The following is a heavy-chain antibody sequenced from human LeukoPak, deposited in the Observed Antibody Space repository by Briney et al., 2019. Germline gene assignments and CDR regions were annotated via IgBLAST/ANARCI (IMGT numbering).Heavy chain of an antibody. CDR1: GGSISSYY. Sequence: SETLSLTCTVSGGSISSYYWSWIRQPPGEGLEWIGYIYYSGSTNYNPSLKSRVTISLDTSKNQFSLQLSSVTAADTAVYYCARGQYSGSWSYYFDYWGQGTLVTASS. V-gene: IGHV4-59*01. D-gene: IGHD6-13*01. J-gene: IGHJ4*02. CDR2: IYYSGST. CDR3: ARGQYSGSWSYYFDY.